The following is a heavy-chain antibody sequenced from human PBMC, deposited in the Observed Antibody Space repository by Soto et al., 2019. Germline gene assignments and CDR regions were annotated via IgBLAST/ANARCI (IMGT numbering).Heavy chain of an antibody. D-gene: IGHD3-10*01. CDR3: AKASIPGPGSYSLAP. CDR1: GFTFSSYA. J-gene: IGHJ5*02. Sequence: PGGSLRLSCAASGFTFSSYAMSWVRQAPGKGLEWVSAISGSGGSTYYADSVKGRFTISRDNSKNTLYLQMNSLRAEDTAVYYCAKASIPGPGSYSLAPWGQGTLVTVSS. CDR2: ISGSGGST. V-gene: IGHV3-23*01.